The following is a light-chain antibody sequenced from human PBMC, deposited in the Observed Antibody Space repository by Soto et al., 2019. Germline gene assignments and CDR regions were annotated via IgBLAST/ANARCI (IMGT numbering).Light chain of an antibody. CDR2: GAS. Sequence: RVMTQSPATLSVPPGERATLSFRASQSVSSNLAWYQQKPGQAPRVLIYGASSRATGIPDRFSGSGSGTDFTLTINSLEPEDFAVYYCQQYGTSPRTFGQGTKVDIK. CDR3: QQYGTSPRT. V-gene: IGKV3D-15*01. CDR1: QSVSSN. J-gene: IGKJ1*01.